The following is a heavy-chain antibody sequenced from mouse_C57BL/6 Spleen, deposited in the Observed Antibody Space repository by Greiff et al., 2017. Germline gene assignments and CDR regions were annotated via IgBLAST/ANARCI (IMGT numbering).Heavy chain of an antibody. CDR3: ARALYYGNPWFAY. CDR1: GFTFSDYG. CDR2: ISSGSSTI. Sequence: EVKVVESGGGLVKPGGSLKLSCAASGFTFSDYGMHWVRQAPEKGLEWVAYISSGSSTIYYADTVKGRFTISRDNAKNTLFLQMTSLRSEDTAMYYCARALYYGNPWFAYWGQGTLVTVSA. D-gene: IGHD2-1*01. J-gene: IGHJ3*01. V-gene: IGHV5-17*01.